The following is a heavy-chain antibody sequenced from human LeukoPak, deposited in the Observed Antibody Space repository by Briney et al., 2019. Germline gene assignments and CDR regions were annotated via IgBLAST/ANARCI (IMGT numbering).Heavy chain of an antibody. V-gene: IGHV3-23*01. Sequence: PGGSLRLSCAASGFTFSSYAMSWVRQAPGKGLEWVSAIRGSGGSTYYADSVKGRFTISRDNSKNTLYLQMNSLRAEDTAVYYCAKRPPYSGYEAHFDYWGQGTLVTVSS. D-gene: IGHD5-12*01. CDR2: IRGSGGST. CDR3: AKRPPYSGYEAHFDY. J-gene: IGHJ4*02. CDR1: GFTFSSYA.